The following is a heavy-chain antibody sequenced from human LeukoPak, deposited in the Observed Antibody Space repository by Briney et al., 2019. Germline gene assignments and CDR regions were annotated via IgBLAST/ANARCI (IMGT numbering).Heavy chain of an antibody. CDR3: TTFVNPYYDYVWGSYQGYFDY. CDR1: GFTFSNAW. Sequence: KPGGSLRLSCAASGFTFSNAWMSWVRRAPGKGLEWVGRIKSKTDGGTTDYAAPVKGRFTISRDDSKNTLYLQMNSLKTEDTAVYYCTTFVNPYYDYVWGSYQGYFDYWGQGTLVTVSS. J-gene: IGHJ4*02. V-gene: IGHV3-15*01. CDR2: IKSKTDGGTT. D-gene: IGHD3-16*02.